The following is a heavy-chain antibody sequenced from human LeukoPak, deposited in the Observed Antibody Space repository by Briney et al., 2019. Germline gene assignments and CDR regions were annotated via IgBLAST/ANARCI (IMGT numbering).Heavy chain of an antibody. Sequence: PSETLSLTCTVSGSSISSYYWTWIRQPPGKGLEWIGYMYYSGSTNYNPSLKSRVTMSADTSKNQFSLKLSSVTAADTAVYYCARGNGWYAYWGQGTLVTVSS. CDR3: ARGNGWYAY. CDR2: MYYSGST. V-gene: IGHV4-59*01. CDR1: GSSISSYY. D-gene: IGHD6-19*01. J-gene: IGHJ4*02.